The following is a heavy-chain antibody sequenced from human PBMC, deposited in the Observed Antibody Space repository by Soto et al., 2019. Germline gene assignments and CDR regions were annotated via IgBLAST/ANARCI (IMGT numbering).Heavy chain of an antibody. CDR2: IYYSGST. CDR3: ARVAITGTSAPDYYYYYGMDV. CDR1: GDSISSTSYY. V-gene: IGHV4-39*07. D-gene: IGHD1-7*01. Sequence: SETLSLTCTVSGDSISSTSYYWGWIRQPPGKGLEWIGSIYYSGSTYYNPSLKSRVTISVDTSKNQFSLKLSSVTAADTAVYYCARVAITGTSAPDYYYYYGMDVWGQGTTVTVSS. J-gene: IGHJ6*02.